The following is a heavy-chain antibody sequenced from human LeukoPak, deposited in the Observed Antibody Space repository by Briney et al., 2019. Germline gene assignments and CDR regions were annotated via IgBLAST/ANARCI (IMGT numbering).Heavy chain of an antibody. CDR1: GGSISSYY. CDR3: ARGLYYDILTGYYSAFDY. Sequence: SETLSLTCTVPGGSISSYYWSWIRQPPGKGLEWIGYIYYSGSTNYNPALKGRVTISVDTSKNQFSLKLSSVTAADTAVYYCARGLYYDILTGYYSAFDYWGQGTLVTVSS. CDR2: IYYSGST. D-gene: IGHD3-9*01. V-gene: IGHV4-59*01. J-gene: IGHJ4*02.